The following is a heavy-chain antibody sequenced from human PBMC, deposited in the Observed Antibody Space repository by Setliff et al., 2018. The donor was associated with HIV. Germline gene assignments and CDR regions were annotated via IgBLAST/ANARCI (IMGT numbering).Heavy chain of an antibody. CDR3: ARSPSYRSSWEYYFDY. J-gene: IGHJ4*02. CDR2: INHGGST. CDR1: GGSFSGYY. Sequence: PSETLSLTCAVYGGSFSGYYWSWIRQPPGKGLEWIGEINHGGSTNYNPSLKSRVTISVDTSKNQFSLKVNSMTAADTAVYYCARSPSYRSSWEYYFDYWGQGILVTVSS. D-gene: IGHD6-13*01. V-gene: IGHV4-34*01.